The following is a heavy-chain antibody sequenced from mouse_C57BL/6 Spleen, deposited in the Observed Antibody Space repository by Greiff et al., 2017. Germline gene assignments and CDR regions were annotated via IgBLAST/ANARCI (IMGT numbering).Heavy chain of an antibody. Sequence: EVKLLESGGGLVKPGGSLKLSCAASGFTFSDYGMHWVRQAPGQGLEWVAYISSGSSTIYYAETVKGRFTISRDNAKNTLFLQMTSLRSEDAAMYYCARAGSGYGSAMDDWGQGTSVTVSS. CDR3: ARAGSGYGSAMDD. J-gene: IGHJ4*01. CDR2: ISSGSSTI. CDR1: GFTFSDYG. V-gene: IGHV5-17*01. D-gene: IGHD1-1*01.